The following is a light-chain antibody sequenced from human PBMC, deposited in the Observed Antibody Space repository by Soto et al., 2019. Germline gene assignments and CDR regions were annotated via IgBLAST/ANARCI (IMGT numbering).Light chain of an antibody. CDR2: GGS. CDR1: QRVSGSS. CDR3: QQYGNSPS. J-gene: IGKJ2*01. Sequence: VLTQSPGTLSLSPGDRATLSCRASQRVSGSSLAWYQQKPGQAPRPLIYGGSNRATGVPDRSSGSGSGADFTLTIRRLEPEDFGVYHCQQYGNSPSFGQGTKREIK. V-gene: IGKV3-20*01.